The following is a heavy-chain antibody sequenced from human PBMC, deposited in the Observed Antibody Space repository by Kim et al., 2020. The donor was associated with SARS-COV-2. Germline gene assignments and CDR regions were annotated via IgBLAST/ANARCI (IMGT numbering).Heavy chain of an antibody. CDR3: ARGLNWNYRFPHLDY. Sequence: SETLSLTCAVYGGSFSGYYWSWIRQPPGKGLEWIGEINHSGSTNSNPSLKSRVIISVDTSKNQFSLKLSSVTAADTAVYYCARGLNWNYRFPHLDYWGQGTLVTVSS. J-gene: IGHJ4*02. CDR1: GGSFSGYY. V-gene: IGHV4-34*01. D-gene: IGHD1-7*01. CDR2: INHSGST.